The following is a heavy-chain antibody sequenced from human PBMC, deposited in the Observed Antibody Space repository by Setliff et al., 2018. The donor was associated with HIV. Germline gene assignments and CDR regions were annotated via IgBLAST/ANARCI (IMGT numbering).Heavy chain of an antibody. Sequence: SETLSLTCAVYGGSFSDNYWSWIRQSPGKGLEWIGEINHSGRTKYSPSLRSRVSISVETSKNQFSLKLSSVTAADTAVYYCARGGVSGYYYANAFDIWGQGTMVTVS. CDR3: ARGGVSGYYYANAFDI. J-gene: IGHJ3*02. CDR2: INHSGRT. V-gene: IGHV4-34*01. D-gene: IGHD3-22*01. CDR1: GGSFSDNY.